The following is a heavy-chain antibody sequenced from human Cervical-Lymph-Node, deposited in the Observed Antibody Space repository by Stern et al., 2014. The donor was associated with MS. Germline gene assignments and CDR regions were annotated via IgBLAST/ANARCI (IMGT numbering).Heavy chain of an antibody. D-gene: IGHD5-18*01. CDR2: IIPFSRTT. J-gene: IGHJ3*02. V-gene: IGHV1-69*18. CDR3: ATRSRYSYGPAPYHAFDI. Sequence: QVQLVQSGAEVKRPGSSVQISCKASGGTFRSFAFSWVRQAPGERLEWLGTIIPFSRTTDYAQKFQGRVTVTADESTNTVFVDLTSLRSEDTAVYFCATRSRYSYGPAPYHAFDIWGRGTMVTVSS. CDR1: GGTFRSFA.